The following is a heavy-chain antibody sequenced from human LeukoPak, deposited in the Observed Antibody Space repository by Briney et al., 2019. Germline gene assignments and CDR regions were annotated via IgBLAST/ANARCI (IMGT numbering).Heavy chain of an antibody. CDR3: ERAPEGYSYGYYYGMDV. J-gene: IGHJ6*04. CDR1: GFTFSSYG. V-gene: IGHV3-33*01. Sequence: GGSLRLSCAASGFTFSSYGMHWVRQAPGKGLEWVAVIWYDGSNKYYADSVKGRFTISKDNSKNTLYLQMNSLRAEDTAVYYCERAPEGYSYGYYYGMDVWGKGTTVTVSS. D-gene: IGHD5-18*01. CDR2: IWYDGSNK.